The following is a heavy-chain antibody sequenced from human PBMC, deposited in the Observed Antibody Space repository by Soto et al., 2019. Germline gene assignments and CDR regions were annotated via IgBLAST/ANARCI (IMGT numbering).Heavy chain of an antibody. CDR2: IEQDGNEK. CDR3: ATGGGNFAY. J-gene: IGHJ4*02. CDR1: EFAFSTYW. Sequence: GGSPRLSCVASEFAFSTYWMSWVRQAPGKGLEWVASIEQDGNEKNHVESVKGRFTISRDNAKNSLYLQMNSLRADDTAVYYCATGGGNFAYWGPGTLVTVSS. D-gene: IGHD3-16*01. V-gene: IGHV3-7*05.